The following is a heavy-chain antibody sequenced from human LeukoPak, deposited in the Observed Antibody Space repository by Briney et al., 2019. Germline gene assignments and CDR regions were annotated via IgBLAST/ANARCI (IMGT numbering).Heavy chain of an antibody. V-gene: IGHV3-11*01. CDR1: GFTFSEHY. D-gene: IGHD6-19*01. CDR2: ISSGGTTI. Sequence: PGGSLRLSCAASGFTFSEHYMSWIRQAPGKGLEWISYISSGGTTIHYADPVKGRFTISRDIAKNSLYLQMNSLRAEDTAVYYCARGSIAVAGASDYWGQGTLVTVSS. J-gene: IGHJ4*02. CDR3: ARGSIAVAGASDY.